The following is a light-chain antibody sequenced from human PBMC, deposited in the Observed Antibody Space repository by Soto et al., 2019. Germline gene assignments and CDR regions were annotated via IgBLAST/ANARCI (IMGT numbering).Light chain of an antibody. CDR2: EVT. CDR3: SSYTFSTTLRV. CDR1: NNDIGSYNY. V-gene: IGLV2-14*01. Sequence: QSALTQPASVSGSPGQSITLSCTGTNNDIGSYNYVSWFQQHPGKAPKLIIYEVTHRPSGISTRFSGSKSGNTASLTISGLQAEDEADYFCSSYTFSTTLRVFGGVTKVTVL. J-gene: IGLJ3*02.